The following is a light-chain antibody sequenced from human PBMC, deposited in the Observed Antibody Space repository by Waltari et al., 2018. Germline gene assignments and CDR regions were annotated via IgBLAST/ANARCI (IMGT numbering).Light chain of an antibody. J-gene: IGLJ2*01. V-gene: IGLV3-25*03. CDR1: ALPRQY. Sequence: SYELTQPPSVSVSPGQTARITCSGDALPRQYTYWYQQKPGQAPVLVISQDSERPSGIPERFSGSSSGTTVTLTISGVQAEDEADYYCQSADSSISYVVFGGGTELTVL. CDR3: QSADSSISYVV. CDR2: QDS.